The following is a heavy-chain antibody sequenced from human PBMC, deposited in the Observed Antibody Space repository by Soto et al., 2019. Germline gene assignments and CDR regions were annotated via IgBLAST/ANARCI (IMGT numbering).Heavy chain of an antibody. CDR2: ISGSAFST. D-gene: IGHD3-22*01. V-gene: IGHV3-23*01. CDR3: AKSPGMYYYDSSGYYHYDY. CDR1: GFTFSSYA. Sequence: GGSLRLSCAASGFTFSSYAMSWVRQAPGKGLEWVATISGSAFSTDYTDSVKGRFTISRDNSKNTLYLQMNSLRAEDTAVYYCAKSPGMYYYDSSGYYHYDYWGQGTLVTVSS. J-gene: IGHJ4*02.